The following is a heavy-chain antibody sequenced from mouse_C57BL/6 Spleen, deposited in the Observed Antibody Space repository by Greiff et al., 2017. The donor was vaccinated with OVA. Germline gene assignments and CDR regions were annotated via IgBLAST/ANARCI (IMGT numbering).Heavy chain of an antibody. CDR3: TKSLNSEGFAY. Sequence: QVQLQQSGAELVRPGASVTLSCKASGYTFTDYEMHWVKQTPVHGLEWIGAIDPETGGTAYNQKFKGKAILTADKSSSTAYMELRSLTSEDSADYYSTKSLNSEGFAYRGQGTLVTVSA. CDR1: GYTFTDYE. V-gene: IGHV1-15*01. CDR2: IDPETGGT. J-gene: IGHJ3*01.